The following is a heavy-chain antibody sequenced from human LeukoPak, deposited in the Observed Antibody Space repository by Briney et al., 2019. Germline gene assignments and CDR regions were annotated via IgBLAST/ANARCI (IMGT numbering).Heavy chain of an antibody. CDR3: ARGGYYGSGNDFRFDP. D-gene: IGHD3-10*01. Sequence: TSETLSLTCTVSGGSISSYYWSWIRQPPGKGLEWIGYIYYSGSTNYNPSLKSRVTISVETSKNQFSLKLKSVTAADTAVYYCARGGYYGSGNDFRFDPWGQGTLVTVSS. CDR1: GGSISSYY. J-gene: IGHJ5*02. CDR2: IYYSGST. V-gene: IGHV4-59*01.